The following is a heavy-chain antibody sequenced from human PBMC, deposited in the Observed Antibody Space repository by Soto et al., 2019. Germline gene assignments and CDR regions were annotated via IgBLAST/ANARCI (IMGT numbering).Heavy chain of an antibody. V-gene: IGHV3-23*01. CDR2: IDGGGGST. D-gene: IGHD3-22*01. CDR3: AKYYYDTSTFSLDC. J-gene: IGHJ4*02. CDR1: GLTFSSYA. Sequence: GGSLRLSCAASGLTFSSYAMSWVRQAPGKGLEWVSAIDGGGGSTFYADSVKGRFTISRDNSKNTLYLQMNSLRADDTAVYYCAKYYYDTSTFSLDCWGQGTLVTVSS.